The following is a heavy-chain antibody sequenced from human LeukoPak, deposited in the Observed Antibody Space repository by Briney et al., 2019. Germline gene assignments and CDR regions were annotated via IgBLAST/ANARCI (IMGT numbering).Heavy chain of an antibody. Sequence: GGSLRLSCAASGFTFSIYSIHWVRQAPGKGLEWVAFIRYDGTKKSYADSVKGRFTISRDNSKNTLYLQMNTLRAEDMALYYCAKGFGPMDDWYFDLWGRGTLVTVSS. D-gene: IGHD3-10*01. J-gene: IGHJ2*01. CDR1: GFTFSIYS. CDR2: IRYDGTKK. CDR3: AKGFGPMDDWYFDL. V-gene: IGHV3-30*02.